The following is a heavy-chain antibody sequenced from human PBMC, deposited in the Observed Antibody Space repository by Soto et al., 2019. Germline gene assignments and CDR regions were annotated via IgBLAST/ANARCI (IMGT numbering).Heavy chain of an antibody. J-gene: IGHJ6*02. V-gene: IGHV3-13*05. Sequence: EVQLVESGGGLVQPGGSLRLSCEASGFTFRNYDMHWVRQGTGKGLEWVSGISAAGDPDYADSVEVRFTISRENAQNAFFLQRNSIRVGDTAVYYCARTDRDFYGLDVWGQGTTVIVSS. CDR1: GFTFRNYD. CDR3: ARTDRDFYGLDV. CDR2: ISAAGDP.